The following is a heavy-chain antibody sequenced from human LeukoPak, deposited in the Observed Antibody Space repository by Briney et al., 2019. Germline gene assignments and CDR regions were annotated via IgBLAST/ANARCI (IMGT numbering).Heavy chain of an antibody. V-gene: IGHV1-69*05. J-gene: IGHJ6*03. CDR3: ASQYSGSWYVDYYYYYMDV. D-gene: IGHD6-13*01. Sequence: SVKVSCKASGGTFSSYAISWVRQAPGQGLEWMGGIIPIFGTANYAQKFQGRVTITTDESTSTAYMELSSLRSEDTAVYYCASQYSGSWYVDYYYYYMDVWGKGTTVTVSS. CDR1: GGTFSSYA. CDR2: IIPIFGTA.